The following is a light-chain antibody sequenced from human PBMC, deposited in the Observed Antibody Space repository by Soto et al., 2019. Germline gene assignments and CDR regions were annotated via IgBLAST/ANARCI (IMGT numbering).Light chain of an antibody. J-gene: IGKJ3*01. V-gene: IGKV3-20*01. CDR2: GAS. CDR1: QSVSSSY. Sequence: EIVLTQSPGTVSLSPGERATLSCRASQSVSSSYLAWYQQKPGQAPRLLIYGASSRATGIPDRFSGSGSGTDFTLTISRLEPEDFAAYYCPQYGSSPPITFGPGTNLDI. CDR3: PQYGSSPPIT.